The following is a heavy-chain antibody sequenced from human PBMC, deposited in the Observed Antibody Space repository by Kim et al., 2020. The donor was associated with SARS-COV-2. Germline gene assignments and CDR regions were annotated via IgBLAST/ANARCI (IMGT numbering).Heavy chain of an antibody. CDR2: ISSSGNSI. D-gene: IGHD2-21*02. Sequence: GGSLRLSCAASGFTFSSYEMNWVRQAPGKGLEWVSYISSSGNSIYYADSVKGRFTISRDNAKNSLYLQMNSLRGEDTAVYYCARGGQEYCGGDCYSGYWGPGTLVTVSS. CDR1: GFTFSSYE. J-gene: IGHJ4*02. CDR3: ARGGQEYCGGDCYSGY. V-gene: IGHV3-48*03.